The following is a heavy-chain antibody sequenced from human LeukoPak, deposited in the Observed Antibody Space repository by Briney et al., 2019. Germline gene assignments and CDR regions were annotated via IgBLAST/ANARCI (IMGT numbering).Heavy chain of an antibody. CDR3: ASSDIVTGTTYYFDY. J-gene: IGHJ4*02. D-gene: IGHD1-14*01. Sequence: PSETLSLTCSVSGGSISSYYRFWIRQPPGKGLEWIGSVFHSGNTNYNPSLKSRVTISVDTSKNQFSLNLSSVTAADTAVYYCASSDIVTGTTYYFDYWGQGTLITVSS. CDR1: GGSISSYY. V-gene: IGHV4-59*01. CDR2: VFHSGNT.